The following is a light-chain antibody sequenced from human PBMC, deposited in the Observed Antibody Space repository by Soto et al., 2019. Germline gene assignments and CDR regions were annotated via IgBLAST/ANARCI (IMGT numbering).Light chain of an antibody. V-gene: IGKV3-20*01. Sequence: EIVLTQSPGTLSLSPGERATLSCRASQSVRSSYLAWYQQKPGQAPRLLIYGASSRATGVPDRFSGSGSGTDVTLTISRLEPADFAVYYCQQYGTFPRTFGQGTKVEIK. CDR1: QSVRSSY. CDR3: QQYGTFPRT. J-gene: IGKJ1*01. CDR2: GAS.